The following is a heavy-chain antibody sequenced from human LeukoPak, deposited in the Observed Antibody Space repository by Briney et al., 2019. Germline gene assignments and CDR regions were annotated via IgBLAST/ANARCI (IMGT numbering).Heavy chain of an antibody. CDR1: GYTFTSYY. D-gene: IGHD4-17*01. CDR2: INPSGGST. Sequence: ASVKVSCKASGYTFTSYYMHWVRQTPGQGHEWMGIINPSGGSTSYAQKFQGRVTMTRDMSTSTVYMELSSLRSDDTAVYYCASAPVTTSNFDYWGQGTLVTVSS. V-gene: IGHV1-46*01. CDR3: ASAPVTTSNFDY. J-gene: IGHJ4*02.